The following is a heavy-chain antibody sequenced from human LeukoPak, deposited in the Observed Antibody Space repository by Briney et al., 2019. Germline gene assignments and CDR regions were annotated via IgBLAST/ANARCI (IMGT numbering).Heavy chain of an antibody. Sequence: GESLKISCKGSGYSFTSYWIGWVRQMPGKGLEWMGIIYPGDSDTRYSPSFQGQVTISADKSISTAYLQWSSLKASDTAMYYCARLPYYYGSGSFQFDYWGQGTLVTVSS. CDR1: GYSFTSYW. J-gene: IGHJ4*02. D-gene: IGHD3-10*01. CDR2: IYPGDSDT. V-gene: IGHV5-51*01. CDR3: ARLPYYYGSGSFQFDY.